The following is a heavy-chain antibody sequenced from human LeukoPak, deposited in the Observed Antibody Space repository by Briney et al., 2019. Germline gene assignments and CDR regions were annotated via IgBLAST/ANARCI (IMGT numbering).Heavy chain of an antibody. CDR3: ANLGGIGY. Sequence: GGSLRLSCAASGFTFRSHTMNWVRQAPGKGLEWVSYISGSSTTIYYAASVKGRFTISRDNAKNSLYLQMNSLRDEDTAVYYCANLGGIGYWGQGTLVTVSS. CDR2: ISGSSTTI. V-gene: IGHV3-48*02. J-gene: IGHJ4*02. CDR1: GFTFRSHT.